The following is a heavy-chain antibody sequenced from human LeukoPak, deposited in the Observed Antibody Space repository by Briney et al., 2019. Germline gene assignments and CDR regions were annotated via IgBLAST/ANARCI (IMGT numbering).Heavy chain of an antibody. CDR3: AKTPYSSASERPLFDS. Sequence: GGSLRLSCASSGITFSGYAMGWVRQAPGKGLEWVSLISGSGFRTYYADSVKGRFTISRDNTKNTLYLEINSLRAEDTAVYYCAKTPYSSASERPLFDSWGQGTLVTVSS. CDR1: GITFSGYA. D-gene: IGHD3-22*01. V-gene: IGHV3-23*01. J-gene: IGHJ4*02. CDR2: ISGSGFRT.